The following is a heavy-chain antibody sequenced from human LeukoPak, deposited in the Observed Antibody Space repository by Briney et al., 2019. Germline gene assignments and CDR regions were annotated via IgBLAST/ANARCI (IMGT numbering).Heavy chain of an antibody. J-gene: IGHJ4*02. CDR3: AREPINKKHNIAVAGPFDY. V-gene: IGHV1-69*05. CDR2: IIPIFGTA. Sequence: SVKVSCKASGGTFSSYAISWVRQAPGQGLEWMGRIIPIFGTANYAQKFQGRVTITTDESTSTAYMELSSLRSEDTAVYYCAREPINKKHNIAVAGPFDYWGQGTLVTVSS. D-gene: IGHD6-19*01. CDR1: GGTFSSYA.